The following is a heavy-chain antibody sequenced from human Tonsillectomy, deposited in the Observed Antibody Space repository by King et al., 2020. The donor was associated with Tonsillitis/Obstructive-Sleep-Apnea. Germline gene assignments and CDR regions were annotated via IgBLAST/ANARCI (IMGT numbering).Heavy chain of an antibody. CDR2: ISFDGSYK. CDR1: GFTFSSYG. J-gene: IGHJ4*02. Sequence: VQLVESGGGVVQPGRSLRLSCAASGFTFSSYGMHWVRQAPGKGLEWVAVISFDGSYKYYADSVQGRFTISRDNSRNTLHLQMNSLRAEDTAVYYWAKGGDSAPYFDYWGQGTLVAVSS. D-gene: IGHD2-21*02. CDR3: AKGGDSAPYFDY. V-gene: IGHV3-30*18.